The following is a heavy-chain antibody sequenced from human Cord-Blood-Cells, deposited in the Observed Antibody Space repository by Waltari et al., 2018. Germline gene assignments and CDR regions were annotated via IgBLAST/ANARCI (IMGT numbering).Heavy chain of an antibody. CDR1: GGSFSGYY. Sequence: QVQLQQWGAGLLKPSETLSLTCAVYGGSFSGYYWSWIRQPPGKGLDGIGEINHSGSTNYNPTLKSRVTLSVDTSKNQFSLKLSSVTAADTAVYYCASAGELRYWGQGTLVTVSS. J-gene: IGHJ4*02. CDR3: ASAGELRY. V-gene: IGHV4-34*01. CDR2: INHSGST. D-gene: IGHD7-27*01.